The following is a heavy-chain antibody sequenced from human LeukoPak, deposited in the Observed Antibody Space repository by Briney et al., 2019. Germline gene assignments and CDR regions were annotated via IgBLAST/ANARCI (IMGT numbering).Heavy chain of an antibody. V-gene: IGHV1-2*02. CDR1: GYTFTGYF. CDR3: ARGGIQLWFLVDY. D-gene: IGHD5-18*01. CDR2: INPNSGGT. Sequence: ASVKVSCKAPGYTFTGYFMHWVRQAPGQGLEWMEWINPNSGGTNYAQKFQGRVTMTRDTSISTAYMELSRLRSDDTAVYYCARGGIQLWFLVDYWGQGTLVTVSS. J-gene: IGHJ4*02.